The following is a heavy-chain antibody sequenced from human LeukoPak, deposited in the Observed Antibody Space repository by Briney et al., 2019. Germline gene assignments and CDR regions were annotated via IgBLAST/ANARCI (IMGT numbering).Heavy chain of an antibody. D-gene: IGHD5/OR15-5a*01. Sequence: PGGSLRLSCTVSGITFSDYYMNWIRQAPGKALEYIAYVSSSGNTQFYADSVKGRFTISRDNAKNSLYLQMNSLRAEDTALYYCAKASQEVRVSAYFDYWGQGTLVTVSS. CDR1: GITFSDYY. V-gene: IGHV3-11*01. J-gene: IGHJ4*02. CDR3: AKASQEVRVSAYFDY. CDR2: VSSSGNTQ.